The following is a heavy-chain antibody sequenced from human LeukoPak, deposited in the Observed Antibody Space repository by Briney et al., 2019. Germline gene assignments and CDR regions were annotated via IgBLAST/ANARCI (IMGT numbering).Heavy chain of an antibody. CDR2: INPSDGST. J-gene: IGHJ6*02. Sequence: ASVKVSCKASGYTFTSYYIHWVRQAPGQGLEWMGIINPSDGSTSYAQKFQDRVTMTRDTSMSTVYMELRSLRSEDTAVYFCARVPSSYYYGMDVWGQGTTVTVSS. CDR3: ARVPSSYYYGMDV. D-gene: IGHD2-2*01. CDR1: GYTFTSYY. V-gene: IGHV1-46*01.